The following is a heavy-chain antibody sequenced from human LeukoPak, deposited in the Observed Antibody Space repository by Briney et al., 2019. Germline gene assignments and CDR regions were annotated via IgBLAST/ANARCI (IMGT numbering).Heavy chain of an antibody. CDR2: INPGSDNT. CDR1: GYTFSDYD. V-gene: IGHV1-8*01. Sequence: ASVKVSCKASGYTFSDYDINWVRQATGQGLEWMGRINPGSDNTDYAQRFQGRVTMTKDSSKSTVYMELSSLRSEDTAVYYCARNMALDYWGQGTLVTVSS. CDR3: ARNMALDY. J-gene: IGHJ4*02. D-gene: IGHD5-24*01.